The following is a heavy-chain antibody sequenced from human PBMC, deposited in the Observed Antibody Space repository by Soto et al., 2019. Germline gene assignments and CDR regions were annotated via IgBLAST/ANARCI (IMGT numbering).Heavy chain of an antibody. V-gene: IGHV3-43*01. D-gene: IGHD3-22*01. CDR1: GFTFDDYT. J-gene: IGHJ5*02. CDR3: AILPAPAITMIPRMPSGPS. CDR2: ISWDGGST. Sequence: EVQLVEPGGVVVQPGGSLRLSCAASGFTFDDYTMHWVRQAPGKGLEWVSLISWDGGSTYYADSVKGRFTISRENSKNSLYLQMNSLRTEDTALYCCAILPAPAITMIPRMPSGPSWGQGTLVTVSS.